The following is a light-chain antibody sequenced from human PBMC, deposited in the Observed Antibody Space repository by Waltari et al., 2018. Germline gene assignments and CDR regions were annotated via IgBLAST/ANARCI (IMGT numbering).Light chain of an antibody. J-gene: IGLJ1*01. CDR2: EVS. CDR1: SSEVGSDYNY. CDR3: SSYAGSNTDV. Sequence: QSALTQPPSASGSPGQSLTISCTGTSSEVGSDYNYVSWYQQHPGKAPKLIIHEVSKRPSGVPDRFSGSKSGNTASLTVSGLQAEDEADYYCSSYAGSNTDVFGTGTRVTV. V-gene: IGLV2-8*01.